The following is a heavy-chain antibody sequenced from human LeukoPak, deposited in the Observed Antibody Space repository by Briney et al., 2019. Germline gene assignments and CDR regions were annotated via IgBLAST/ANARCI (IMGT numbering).Heavy chain of an antibody. CDR2: ISYDGSNK. V-gene: IGHV3-30*04. CDR3: ARDVGHGYNYGLIDY. Sequence: GGSLRLSCAASGFTFSIYAMHWVRQAPGKGLEWVAVISYDGSNKYYADSVKGRFTISRDNSKNTLYLQMNSLRAEDTAVYYCARDVGHGYNYGLIDYWGQGTLVTVSS. CDR1: GFTFSIYA. D-gene: IGHD5-18*01. J-gene: IGHJ4*02.